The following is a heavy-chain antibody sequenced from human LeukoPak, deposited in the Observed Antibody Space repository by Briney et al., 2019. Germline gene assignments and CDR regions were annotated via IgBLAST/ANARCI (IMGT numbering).Heavy chain of an antibody. V-gene: IGHV3-72*01. CDR1: GFTFSDHY. J-gene: IGHJ4*02. Sequence: GGSLRLSCAASGFTFSDHYMDWVRQAPGKGLEWVGRIRNKANSYTTEYAASVKGRFTISRDDSKNSLYLQMNSLKTEDTAVYNCARVGLAAGLLGSWGQGTLVTVSS. CDR2: IRNKANSYTT. CDR3: ARVGLAAGLLGS. D-gene: IGHD6-13*01.